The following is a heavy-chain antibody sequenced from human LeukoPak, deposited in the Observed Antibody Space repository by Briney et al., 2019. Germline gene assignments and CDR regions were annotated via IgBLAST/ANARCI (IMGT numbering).Heavy chain of an antibody. CDR1: GFTVSSNY. CDR3: AKSPMVRGVIIAFDY. V-gene: IGHV3-53*01. D-gene: IGHD3-10*01. Sequence: GGSLRLSCAASGFTVSSNYMSWVRQAPGKGLEWVSVIYSGGSTYYADSVKGRFTISRDNSKNTLYLQMNSLRAEDTAVYYCAKSPMVRGVIIAFDYWGQGTLVTVSS. CDR2: IYSGGST. J-gene: IGHJ4*02.